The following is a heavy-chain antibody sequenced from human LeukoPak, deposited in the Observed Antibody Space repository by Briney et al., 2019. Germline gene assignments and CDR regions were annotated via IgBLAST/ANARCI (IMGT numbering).Heavy chain of an antibody. Sequence: GGSLRLSCAASGFTFSSYWMSWVRQAPGKGLEWVANIKQDGSEKYYVDSVKGRFTISRDNAKNSLYLQMNSLRAEDTAVYYCASCSSSWYGVWGAFDIWGQGTMVTVSS. D-gene: IGHD6-13*01. CDR2: IKQDGSEK. V-gene: IGHV3-7*01. CDR3: ASCSSSWYGVWGAFDI. CDR1: GFTFSSYW. J-gene: IGHJ3*02.